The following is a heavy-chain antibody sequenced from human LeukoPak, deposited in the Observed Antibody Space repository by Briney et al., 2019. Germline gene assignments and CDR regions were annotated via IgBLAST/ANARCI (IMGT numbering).Heavy chain of an antibody. J-gene: IGHJ4*02. CDR1: GYSFTNYD. Sequence: ASVKVSCKASGYSFTNYDINWVRQATGQGLEWMGWMNPKSGDTGYSQKFQGRVFITRDTSINTAYMELSSLGSDDTAVYYCARSTYYYDSSSYYLYDYWGQGTLVTVSS. CDR2: MNPKSGDT. CDR3: ARSTYYYDSSSYYLYDY. V-gene: IGHV1-8*03. D-gene: IGHD3-22*01.